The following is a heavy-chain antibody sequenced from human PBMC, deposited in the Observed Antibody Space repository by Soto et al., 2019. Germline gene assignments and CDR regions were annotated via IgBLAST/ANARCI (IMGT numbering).Heavy chain of an antibody. CDR2: IIPIFNTA. D-gene: IGHD6-19*01. CDR1: GGTFSTFG. J-gene: IGHJ5*02. Sequence: QEQLVQSGAEVKKPGSSVKVSCKVSGGTFSTFGISWVRQAPGQGLEWIGVIIPIFNTAKYAQKFQGRVTITADKSTSTVHMELSSLRSEDTAVYYCARQTVSSGWHYGNWFDPWGQGTLVTVSS. V-gene: IGHV1-69*06. CDR3: ARQTVSSGWHYGNWFDP.